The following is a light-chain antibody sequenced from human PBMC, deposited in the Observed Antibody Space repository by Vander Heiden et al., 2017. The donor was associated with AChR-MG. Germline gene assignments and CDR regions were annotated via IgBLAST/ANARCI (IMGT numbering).Light chain of an antibody. CDR2: STN. J-gene: IGLJ3*02. V-gene: IGLV1-44*01. CDR1: SPNIGSNT. CDR3: AAWDDSLNGLNWV. Sequence: QSVLTQPPSASGTPGQRVTISCSGSSPNIGSNTVNWYQQLPGTAPKLRSYSTNQRPAGVPDRFSGSKSGTSASLAISGLQSEDEADYYCAAWDDSLNGLNWVFGGGTKLTVL.